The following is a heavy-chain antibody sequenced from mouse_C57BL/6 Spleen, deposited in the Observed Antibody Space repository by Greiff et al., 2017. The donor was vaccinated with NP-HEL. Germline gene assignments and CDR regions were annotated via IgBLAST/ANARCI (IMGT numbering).Heavy chain of an antibody. CDR2: INPSNGGT. CDR3: ARSSGGTAQATSWFAD. V-gene: IGHV1-53*01. J-gene: IGHJ3*01. D-gene: IGHD3-2*02. Sequence: QVQLQQPGTELVKPGASVKLSCKASGYTFTSYWMHWVKQRPGQGLEWIGNINPSNGGTNYNEKFKSKATLTVDKSSSTAYMQLSSLTSEDYAVYYCARSSGGTAQATSWFADWGQGTLVTVSA. CDR1: GYTFTSYW.